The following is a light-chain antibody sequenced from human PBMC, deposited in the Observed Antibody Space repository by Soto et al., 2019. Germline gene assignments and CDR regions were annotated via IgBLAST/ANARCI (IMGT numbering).Light chain of an antibody. J-gene: IGKJ1*01. V-gene: IGKV1-5*03. Sequence: IQISQSPSTLSASVGGTVTITCRASQSISSWLAWYQQKPGIAPKLLIYKASTLQSGVPSRFSGSGYGTVFTLTISRLQPDDSATYYCQQYDVYSTFGQGTKVDI. CDR1: QSISSW. CDR2: KAS. CDR3: QQYDVYST.